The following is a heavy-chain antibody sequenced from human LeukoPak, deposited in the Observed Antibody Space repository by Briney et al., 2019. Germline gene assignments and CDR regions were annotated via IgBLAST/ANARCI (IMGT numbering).Heavy chain of an antibody. D-gene: IGHD1-26*01. V-gene: IGHV3-11*01. Sequence: GGSLRLSCAASGFTFSDYYMSWIRQAPGKGLEWLGYISRSGDDITYADSVKGRFTMSRDNAKTSLYLQLNSLRVEDTALYYCAKDIFEVGSTYYLDSWAREPWSPSPQ. CDR3: AKDIFEVGSTYYLDS. J-gene: IGHJ4*02. CDR2: ISRSGDDI. CDR1: GFTFSDYY.